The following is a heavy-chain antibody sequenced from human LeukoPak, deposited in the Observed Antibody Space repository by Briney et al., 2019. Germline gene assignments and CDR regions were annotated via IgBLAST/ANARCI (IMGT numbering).Heavy chain of an antibody. Sequence: SETLSLTCAVYGGSFSDYYWSWIRQPPGKGLEWMGGINHSGTTNYSPSLKSRVSISVDTSKNQFSLKLNSVTAADAAMYYCASHYSSGSYRYTGSFDSWGQGMLVNVSS. CDR2: INHSGTT. D-gene: IGHD3-16*02. J-gene: IGHJ4*02. CDR1: GGSFSDYY. V-gene: IGHV4-34*01. CDR3: ASHYSSGSYRYTGSFDS.